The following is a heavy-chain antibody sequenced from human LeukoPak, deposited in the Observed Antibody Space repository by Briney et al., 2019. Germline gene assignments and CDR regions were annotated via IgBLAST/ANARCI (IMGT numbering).Heavy chain of an antibody. V-gene: IGHV4-31*03. CDR2: IYYSGRT. CDR3: ARVVPVPSEYFRH. CDR1: GTSISSTSYY. Sequence: SQTLSLTCSVSGTSISSTSYYWSWVRQVPGKGLEWIGYIYYSGRTYLNPSLRSRVTMSVDTSKSQFSLNLTSVTAADTAVYYCARVVPVPSEYFRHWGQGTLVTVSS. J-gene: IGHJ1*01.